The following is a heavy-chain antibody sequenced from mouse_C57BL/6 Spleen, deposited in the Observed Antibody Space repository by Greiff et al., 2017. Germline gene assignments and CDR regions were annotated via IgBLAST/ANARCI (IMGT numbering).Heavy chain of an antibody. Sequence: VQLQQSGAELVRPGASVKLSCKASGYTFTSYGISWVKQRTGQGLEWIGEIYPRSGNTYYNEKFKGKATLTADKSSSTAYMELPSLPSEESAVYFCAGKGDDDYYVTPFDYWGQGTTLTVSS. CDR2: IYPRSGNT. V-gene: IGHV1-81*01. D-gene: IGHD2-3*01. CDR1: GYTFTSYG. CDR3: AGKGDDDYYVTPFDY. J-gene: IGHJ2*01.